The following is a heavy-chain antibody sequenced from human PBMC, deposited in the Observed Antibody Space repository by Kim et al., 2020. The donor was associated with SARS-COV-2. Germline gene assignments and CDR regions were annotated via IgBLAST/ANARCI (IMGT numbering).Heavy chain of an antibody. CDR2: TSHDESNR. CDR3: ARGHYDINTHYYLTPRSPSLVDY. V-gene: IGHV3-30*04. Sequence: GGSLRLSCVASGFTFGDYAMHWVRQGPGKGLEWVAFTSHDESNRYIADSVKGRLTISRDNSKNTLYLQMNSPRPEDTAIYYCARGHYDINTHYYLTPRSPSLVDYWGQGTLVTVSS. D-gene: IGHD3-9*01. J-gene: IGHJ4*02. CDR1: GFTFGDYA.